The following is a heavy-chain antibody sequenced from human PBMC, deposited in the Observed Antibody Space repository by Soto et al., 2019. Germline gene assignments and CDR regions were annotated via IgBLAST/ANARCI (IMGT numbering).Heavy chain of an antibody. CDR2: ISGSGGST. J-gene: IGHJ3*02. CDR3: AKVGDGYIRDAFDI. D-gene: IGHD5-12*01. CDR1: GFTLCSHA. Sequence: PGGALRLSCAASGFTLCSHAMRWVRPAPGKGLEWVSAISGSGGSTYYADSVKGRFTISRDNSKNTLYLQMNSLRAEDTAVYYCAKVGDGYIRDAFDIWGQGTMVTVSS. V-gene: IGHV3-23*01.